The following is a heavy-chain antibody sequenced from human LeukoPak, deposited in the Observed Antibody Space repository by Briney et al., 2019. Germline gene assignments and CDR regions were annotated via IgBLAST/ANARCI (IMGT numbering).Heavy chain of an antibody. CDR1: GFTFNNYW. V-gene: IGHV3-7*01. D-gene: IGHD2-15*01. Sequence: PGGSLRLSCATSGFTFNNYWLSWVRQAPGKGLEWVANIKQDGSEKYYVDSVKGRFTISRDNAKNSLYLQMNSLRAEDTAVYYCARDVRGGLFGHWRQGTLVTVSS. J-gene: IGHJ4*02. CDR2: IKQDGSEK. CDR3: ARDVRGGLFGH.